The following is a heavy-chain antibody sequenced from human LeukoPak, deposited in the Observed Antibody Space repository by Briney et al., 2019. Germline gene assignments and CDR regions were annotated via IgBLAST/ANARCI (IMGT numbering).Heavy chain of an antibody. CDR2: LHTSGST. CDR1: GGSISSYY. CDR3: ARGVRGGGLFDY. D-gene: IGHD3-10*01. Sequence: SETLSLTCTVSGGSISSYYWSWIRQPAGEGLEWIGRLHTSGSTHYNPSLKSRVTTSVDTSKNQFSLKLSSVTAADTAVYYCARGVRGGGLFDYWGQGTLVTVSS. V-gene: IGHV4-4*07. J-gene: IGHJ4*02.